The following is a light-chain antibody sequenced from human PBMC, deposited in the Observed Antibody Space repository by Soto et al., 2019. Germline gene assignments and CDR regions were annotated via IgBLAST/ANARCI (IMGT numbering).Light chain of an antibody. CDR2: ASS. J-gene: IGKJ2*01. CDR1: QDIGIY. CDR3: QQGHSTPYT. V-gene: IGKV1-39*01. Sequence: DIQMTQSPSSLSASVGDRVTITCQASQDIGIYLNWYQQKPGKAPKLLIYASSSLHGGVPSRFAGSGSGTDFTLTVSGVQPEDFATYFCQQGHSTPYTFGQGT.